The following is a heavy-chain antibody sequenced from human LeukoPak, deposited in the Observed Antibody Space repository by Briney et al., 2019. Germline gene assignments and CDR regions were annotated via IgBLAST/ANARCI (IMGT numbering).Heavy chain of an antibody. V-gene: IGHV4-31*03. Sequence: PSETLSLTCTVSGGSISSGGYYWSWIRQHPGKGLEWIGSIYYSGSTHYNPSLQGRVTISLDTSRNQFSLKLSSVTAADTAVYYCASGENDPLFDYWGQGTLVTVSS. CDR1: GGSISSGGYY. CDR3: ASGENDPLFDY. D-gene: IGHD1-1*01. CDR2: IYYSGST. J-gene: IGHJ4*02.